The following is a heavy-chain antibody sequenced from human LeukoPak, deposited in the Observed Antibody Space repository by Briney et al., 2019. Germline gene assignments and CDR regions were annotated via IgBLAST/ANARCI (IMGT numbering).Heavy chain of an antibody. CDR3: AKRTKHYSNYHSYGMDV. CDR2: INHSGST. V-gene: IGHV4-34*01. J-gene: IGHJ6*02. CDR1: GGSFSGYY. Sequence: SETLSLTCAVYGGSFSGYYWSWIRQPPGKGLEWIGEINHSGSTNYNPSLKSRVTISVDTSKNQFSLKLSSVTAADTAVYYCAKRTKHYSNYHSYGMDVWGQGTTVTVSS. D-gene: IGHD4-11*01.